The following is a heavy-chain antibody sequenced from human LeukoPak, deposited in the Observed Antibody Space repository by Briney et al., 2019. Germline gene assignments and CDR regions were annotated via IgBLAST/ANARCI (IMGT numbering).Heavy chain of an antibody. D-gene: IGHD5-12*01. J-gene: IGHJ4*02. CDR3: ARYEYSGYDF. CDR2: VTSEGHST. V-gene: IGHV3-21*01. Sequence: GESPRLSCVASGFTFRIYRMDWVRQAPGKGLEWVSSVTSEGHSTNYRDSVKGRFTISRDNAKNSLYLQMNSLRADDTAVYYCARYEYSGYDFWGQGTLVTVSS. CDR1: GFTFRIYR.